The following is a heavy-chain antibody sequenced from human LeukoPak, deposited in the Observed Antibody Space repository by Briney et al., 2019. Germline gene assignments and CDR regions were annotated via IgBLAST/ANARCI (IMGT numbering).Heavy chain of an antibody. CDR1: GFTFTTYA. Sequence: GGSLRLSCAVSGFTFTTYAINWVRQAPGRGLEWVSFISSTTKTIYYADSVKGRFTISRDNAKNSLYLQMNSLRAEDTALYYCAKDTHGDYYYYGMDVWGQGTTVTVSS. J-gene: IGHJ6*02. CDR3: AKDTHGDYYYYGMDV. CDR2: ISSTTKTI. V-gene: IGHV3-48*04. D-gene: IGHD4-17*01.